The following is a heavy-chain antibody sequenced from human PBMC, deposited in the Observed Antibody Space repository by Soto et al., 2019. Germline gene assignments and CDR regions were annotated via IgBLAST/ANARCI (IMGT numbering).Heavy chain of an antibody. J-gene: IGHJ4*02. Sequence: QVQLQESAPGLVKPSQTLSLTCTVSGGSISSGDYYWSWIRQPPGKGLEWIGYIYYSGSTYCNPSLKSRVTVSVDTSKDQFSLKLSSVTAADTAVYYCASLIPAALNPTDYWGQGTLVTVSS. D-gene: IGHD2-2*01. V-gene: IGHV4-30-4*01. CDR3: ASLIPAALNPTDY. CDR2: IYYSGST. CDR1: GGSISSGDYY.